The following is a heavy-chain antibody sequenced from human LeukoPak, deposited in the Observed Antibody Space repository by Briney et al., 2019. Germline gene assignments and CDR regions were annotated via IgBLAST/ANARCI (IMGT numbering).Heavy chain of an antibody. J-gene: IGHJ4*02. CDR2: IWYDGSNK. Sequence: GGSLRLSCTASGFTFSDYGMHWVRQPPGKGLEWVAIIWYDGSNKTYEDSVKGRFTISRDNSKNTLYPQMNSLRAEDTAVYYCARGVDYYENSGTIGYWGQGTLVTVSS. CDR3: ARGVDYYENSGTIGY. D-gene: IGHD3-22*01. CDR1: GFTFSDYG. V-gene: IGHV3-33*01.